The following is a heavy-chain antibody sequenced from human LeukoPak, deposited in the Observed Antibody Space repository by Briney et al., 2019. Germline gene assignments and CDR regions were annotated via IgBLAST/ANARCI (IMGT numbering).Heavy chain of an antibody. CDR2: ISSSGSYI. CDR3: ARDFLHLGG. CDR1: GFTFRVYS. J-gene: IGHJ3*01. D-gene: IGHD3-16*01. V-gene: IGHV3-21*01. Sequence: GGSQRLSCAASGFTFRVYSMNWVRQAPGKGLEWVSSISSSGSYIYYADSVKGRFTISRDNAENSLYLQMNSLRAEDTAVYYCARDFLHLGGWGQGTMVTVSS.